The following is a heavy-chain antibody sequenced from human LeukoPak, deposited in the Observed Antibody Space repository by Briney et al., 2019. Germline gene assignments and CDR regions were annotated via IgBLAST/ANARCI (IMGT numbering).Heavy chain of an antibody. CDR3: SRDSHGDDVFDY. Sequence: GGSLTLSCKVSGLTFSDFAMTWVRQAPGKGLEWVGFIRRRSYGGTPGYDASVKGRFTISIDDSRHIAFLQMSSLKTEDTGIYYCSRDSHGDDVFDYWGQRAVVTVSS. J-gene: IGHJ4*02. V-gene: IGHV3-49*04. CDR2: IRRRSYGGTP. D-gene: IGHD3-3*01. CDR1: GLTFSDFA.